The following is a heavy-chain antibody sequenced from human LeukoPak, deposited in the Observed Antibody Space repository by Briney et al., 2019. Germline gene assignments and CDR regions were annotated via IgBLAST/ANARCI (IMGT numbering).Heavy chain of an antibody. CDR3: ARANSATIPGADP. J-gene: IGHJ5*02. D-gene: IGHD1-26*01. V-gene: IGHV3-53*01. CDR2: IHSGGNT. Sequence: GGSLRLSCAVSGFTASNNYMSWVRQAPGKGLEWVSIIHSGGNTYYADSVKGQFTISRDNSKNTLYLQMNSLRVEDTAVYYCARANSATIPGADPWGQGTLVTVSS. CDR1: GFTASNNY.